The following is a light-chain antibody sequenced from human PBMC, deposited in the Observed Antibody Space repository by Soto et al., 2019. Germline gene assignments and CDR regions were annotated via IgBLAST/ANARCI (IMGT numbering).Light chain of an antibody. V-gene: IGKV1-5*01. CDR1: QSISSW. CDR2: DAY. Sequence: DIQMTQSPSTLSASVGDRVTITCRASQSISSWLAWYQQKPGKAPKLLIYDAYSLESGVPSSFSGSVSGTEFTLTISSLQPDDFATYYCQQYNSYSATFGQGTKVEIK. J-gene: IGKJ1*01. CDR3: QQYNSYSAT.